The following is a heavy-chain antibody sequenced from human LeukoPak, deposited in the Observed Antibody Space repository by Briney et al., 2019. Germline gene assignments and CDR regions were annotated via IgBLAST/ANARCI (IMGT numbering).Heavy chain of an antibody. D-gene: IGHD2-2*01. V-gene: IGHV4-38-2*01. CDR1: GYFINNGYY. CDR2: ISHSGTT. CDR3: ARGYCTGTGCYANY. Sequence: PSETLSLTCAASGYFINNGYYCGWLRHPPGKGQLLIGSISHSGTTYYNPSLKSRVTMSGDTAKNQFSLRLSSVTAADTAVYYCARGYCTGTGCYANYWGEGTLVTVSS. J-gene: IGHJ4*02.